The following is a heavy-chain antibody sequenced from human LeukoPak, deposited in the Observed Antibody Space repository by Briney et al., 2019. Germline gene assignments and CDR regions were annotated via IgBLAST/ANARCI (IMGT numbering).Heavy chain of an antibody. J-gene: IGHJ6*03. CDR1: GGSISSYY. Sequence: SETLSLTCTVSGGSISSYYWSWIRQPPGKGLEWIGYIYYSGSTNYNPSLKSRVTISVDTSKNQFSLKLSSVTAADTAVYYCARVDTELVVPAAITQSKLHYYYYYMDVWGKGTTVTVSS. CDR3: ARVDTELVVPAAITQSKLHYYYYYMDV. CDR2: IYYSGST. V-gene: IGHV4-59*01. D-gene: IGHD2-2*01.